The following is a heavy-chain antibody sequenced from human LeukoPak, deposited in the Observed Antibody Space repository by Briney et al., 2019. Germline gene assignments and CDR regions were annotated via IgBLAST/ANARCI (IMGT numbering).Heavy chain of an antibody. Sequence: GGSLRLSCAASGFTFSSYGMHWVRQAPGKGLEWVAVIWYDGSNKYYADSVKGRFTISRDNSKNPLYLQMNSLRAEDTAVYYCARDLVAVAGTRGYYFDYWGQGTLVTVSS. CDR3: ARDLVAVAGTRGYYFDY. CDR1: GFTFSSYG. CDR2: IWYDGSNK. V-gene: IGHV3-33*01. D-gene: IGHD6-19*01. J-gene: IGHJ4*02.